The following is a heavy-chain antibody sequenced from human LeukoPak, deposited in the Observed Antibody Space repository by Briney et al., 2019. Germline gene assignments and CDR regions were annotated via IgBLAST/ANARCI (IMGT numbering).Heavy chain of an antibody. CDR1: GYTFTSYY. CDR3: ARETLTRPGMERGAFDI. Sequence: ASVKVSCKASGYTFTSYYMHWVRQAPGQGLEWMGIINPSGGSTSYAQKFQGRVTMTRDTSTSTVYMELSSLRSEDTAVYYCARETLTRPGMERGAFDIWGQGTMVTVPS. CDR2: INPSGGST. D-gene: IGHD1-1*01. J-gene: IGHJ3*02. V-gene: IGHV1-46*01.